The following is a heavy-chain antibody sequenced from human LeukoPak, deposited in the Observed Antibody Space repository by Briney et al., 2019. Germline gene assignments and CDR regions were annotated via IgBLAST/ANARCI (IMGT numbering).Heavy chain of an antibody. CDR3: AMLDTAMGTDY. CDR2: INPNSGGT. J-gene: IGHJ4*02. CDR1: GYTFTGYY. D-gene: IGHD5-18*01. Sequence: ASVKVSCKASGYTFTGYYMHWVRQAPGQGLEWMGWINPNSGGTNYAQKFQGWVTMTGDTSISTAYMELSRLRSDDTAVYYCAMLDTAMGTDYWGQGTLVTVSS. V-gene: IGHV1-2*04.